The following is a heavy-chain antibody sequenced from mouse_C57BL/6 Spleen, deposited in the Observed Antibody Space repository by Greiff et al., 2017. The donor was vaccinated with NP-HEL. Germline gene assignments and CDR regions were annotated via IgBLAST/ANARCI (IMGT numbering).Heavy chain of an antibody. D-gene: IGHD1-1*01. CDR3: ARRGYGSSYVSWYFEV. Sequence: DVQLVESGGGLVQPGGSLKLSCAASGFTFSDYGMAWVRQAPRKGPEWVAFISNLAYSIYYADTVTGRFTISRENAKNTLYLEMSSLRSEDTAMYYCARRGYGSSYVSWYFEVWGTGTTVTVSS. V-gene: IGHV5-15*04. J-gene: IGHJ1*03. CDR2: ISNLAYSI. CDR1: GFTFSDYG.